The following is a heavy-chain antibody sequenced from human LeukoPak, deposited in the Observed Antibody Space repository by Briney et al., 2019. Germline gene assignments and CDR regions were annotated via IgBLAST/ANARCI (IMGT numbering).Heavy chain of an antibody. CDR2: ISSSSSYI. D-gene: IGHD2-15*01. V-gene: IGHV3-21*04. J-gene: IGHJ4*02. CDR1: GFTFSSYS. Sequence: GGSLRLSCAASGFTFSSYSMNWVRQAPGKGLEWVSSISSSSSYIYYADSVKGRFTISRDNAKNSLYLQMNSLRAEDTAVYYCAKVTRGVVVVAATVDYWGQGTLVTVSS. CDR3: AKVTRGVVVVAATVDY.